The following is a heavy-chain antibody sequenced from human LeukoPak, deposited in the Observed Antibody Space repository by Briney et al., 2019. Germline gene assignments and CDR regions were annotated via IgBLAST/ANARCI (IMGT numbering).Heavy chain of an antibody. CDR2: ISSSGSTI. CDR1: GFTFSSYE. V-gene: IGHV3-48*03. D-gene: IGHD3-22*01. CDR3: ARVDSSIDY. J-gene: IGHJ4*02. Sequence: GGSLRLSCAASGFTFSSYEMNWVRQAPGKGLEWVSYISSSGSTIYYADSVKGRFTISRDNAKISLYLQMNSLRAEDTAVYYCARVDSSIDYWGQGTLVTVSS.